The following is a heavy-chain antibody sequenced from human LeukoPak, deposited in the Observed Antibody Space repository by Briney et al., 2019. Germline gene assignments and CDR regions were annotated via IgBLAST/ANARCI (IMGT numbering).Heavy chain of an antibody. V-gene: IGHV3-9*01. D-gene: IGHD3-22*01. CDR3: AKDMKYDSSGYSH. CDR2: ISWNSGSI. Sequence: GRSLRLSCAASGFTFDDYAMHWVRQAPGKTLEWVSGISWNSGSIGYADSVKGRFTISRDNAENSLYLQMNSLRPEDTALYYCAKDMKYDSSGYSHWGQGTLVTVSS. CDR1: GFTFDDYA. J-gene: IGHJ4*02.